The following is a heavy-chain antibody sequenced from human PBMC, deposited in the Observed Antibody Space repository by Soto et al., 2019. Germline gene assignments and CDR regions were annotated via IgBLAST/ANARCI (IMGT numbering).Heavy chain of an antibody. J-gene: IGHJ6*02. Sequence: QVQLVQSGAEVKKPGSSVKVSCKASGGTFSSYTISWVRQAPGQGLEWMGRIIPILGIANYAQKFQGRVTIPADKSTSTGYMELSSLRSEDTAVYYCARFRGSYGMDVWGQGTTVTVSS. CDR1: GGTFSSYT. CDR3: ARFRGSYGMDV. V-gene: IGHV1-69*02. D-gene: IGHD3-10*01. CDR2: IIPILGIA.